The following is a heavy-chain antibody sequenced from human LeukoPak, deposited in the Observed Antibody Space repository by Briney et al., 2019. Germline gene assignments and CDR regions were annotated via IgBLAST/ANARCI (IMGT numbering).Heavy chain of an antibody. CDR1: GGSISSYY. Sequence: SETLSLTCTVSGGSISSYYWSWIRQPAGKGLEWIGRIYTSGSTNYNPSLKSRVTMSVDTSKNQFSLKLSSVTAADTAVYYCARCRRIAAADYYYYMDVWGKGTTVTVSS. J-gene: IGHJ6*03. CDR2: IYTSGST. CDR3: ARCRRIAAADYYYYMDV. D-gene: IGHD6-13*01. V-gene: IGHV4-4*07.